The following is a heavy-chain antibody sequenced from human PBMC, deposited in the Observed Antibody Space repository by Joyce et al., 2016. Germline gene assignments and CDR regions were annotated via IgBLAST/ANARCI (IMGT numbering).Heavy chain of an antibody. V-gene: IGHV3-30*18. CDR3: AKILTATYSSGWFLDY. Sequence: QVQLVESGGGVVQPGRSLRLSCAASGLTLSNYGVHWVRQAAGKGVGWVAVISYDGIYKDYAESVKGRFTISRDNSKNTVFLEMNSLRAEDTAVYYCAKILTATYSSGWFLDYWGQGTLVTVSS. CDR2: ISYDGIYK. D-gene: IGHD6-25*01. J-gene: IGHJ4*02. CDR1: GLTLSNYG.